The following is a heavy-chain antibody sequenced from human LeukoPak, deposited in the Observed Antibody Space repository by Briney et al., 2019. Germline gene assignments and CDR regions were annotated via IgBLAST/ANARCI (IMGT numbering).Heavy chain of an antibody. CDR2: ISSSSSYI. Sequence: GGSLRLSCAASGFTFSSFSMNWVGQAPGKGREWVSSISSSSSYIYYEDSVKGRFTISRDNAKNSLYLQMNSLRAEDTAVYYCARDPLGYCSSTSCYEIDYWGQGTLVTVSS. J-gene: IGHJ4*02. CDR3: ARDPLGYCSSTSCYEIDY. D-gene: IGHD2-2*01. CDR1: GFTFSSFS. V-gene: IGHV3-21*01.